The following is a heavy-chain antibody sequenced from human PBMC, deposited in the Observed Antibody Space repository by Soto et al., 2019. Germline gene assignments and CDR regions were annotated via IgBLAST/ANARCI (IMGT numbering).Heavy chain of an antibody. CDR3: ARDMTRAVVPYFDF. J-gene: IGHJ4*02. V-gene: IGHV1-69*06. Sequence: QVQLVQSGAEVKKPGSSVKVSCKASGGTFSNYVVNWVRQAPGQGLEWMGRIIPISGAANYAQKFQGRVTITADKSTSTSYRELSSRRSEDTAVYYCARDMTRAVVPYFDFGGQGTLVPVSS. CDR2: IIPISGAA. CDR1: GGTFSNYV. D-gene: IGHD2-21*01.